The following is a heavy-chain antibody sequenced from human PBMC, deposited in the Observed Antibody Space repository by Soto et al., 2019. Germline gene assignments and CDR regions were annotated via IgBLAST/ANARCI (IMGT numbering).Heavy chain of an antibody. CDR2: INHSGST. J-gene: IGHJ4*02. Sequence: PSETLSLTCAVYGGSFSGYYWSWIRQPPGKGLEWIGEINHSGSTNYNPSLKSRVTISVDTSKNQFSLKLSSVTAADTAVYYCARGPYDFWSGTYYFDYWGQGTLVTVSS. CDR3: ARGPYDFWSGTYYFDY. D-gene: IGHD3-3*01. CDR1: GGSFSGYY. V-gene: IGHV4-34*01.